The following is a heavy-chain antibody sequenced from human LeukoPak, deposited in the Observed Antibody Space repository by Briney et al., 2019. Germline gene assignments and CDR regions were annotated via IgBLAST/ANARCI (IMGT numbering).Heavy chain of an antibody. CDR2: INQGGSEI. D-gene: IGHD6-19*01. J-gene: IGHJ4*02. CDR3: ARARWVSGCYYFDY. V-gene: IGHV3-7*01. CDR1: GFTFDNYW. Sequence: GGSLRLSCAASGFTFDNYWMSWVRQAPGKGLEWVANINQGGSEIYYVESVKGRFTISRDNAKNSLSLQMNSLRGEDTAVYYCARARWVSGCYYFDYWGQGTLVTASS.